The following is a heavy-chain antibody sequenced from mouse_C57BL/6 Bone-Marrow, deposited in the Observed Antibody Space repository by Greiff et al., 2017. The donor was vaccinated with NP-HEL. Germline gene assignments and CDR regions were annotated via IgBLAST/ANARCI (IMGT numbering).Heavy chain of an antibody. CDR2: IDPENGDT. Sequence: DVKLQESGAELVRPGASVKLSCTASGFNIKDDYMHWVKQRPEQGLEWIGWIDPENGDTEYASKFQGKATITADTSSNTAYLQLSSLTSEDTAVYYCTTLYYYDYFDYWGQGTTLTVSS. CDR1: GFNIKDDY. CDR3: TTLYYYDYFDY. D-gene: IGHD1-1*01. J-gene: IGHJ2*01. V-gene: IGHV14-4*01.